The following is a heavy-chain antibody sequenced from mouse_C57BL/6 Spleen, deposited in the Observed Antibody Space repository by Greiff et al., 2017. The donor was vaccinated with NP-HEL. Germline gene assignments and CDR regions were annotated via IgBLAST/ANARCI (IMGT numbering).Heavy chain of an antibody. CDR1: GYTFTDYY. CDR2: INPNNGGT. J-gene: IGHJ3*01. CDR3: AGYYGDSPFAY. Sequence: EVQLQQSGPELVKPGASVKISCKASGYTFTDYYMNWVKQSHGKSLEWIGDINPNNGGTSYNQKFKGKATLTVDKSSSTAYMELRSLTSEDSAVYYCAGYYGDSPFAYWGQGTLVTVSA. V-gene: IGHV1-26*01. D-gene: IGHD2-13*01.